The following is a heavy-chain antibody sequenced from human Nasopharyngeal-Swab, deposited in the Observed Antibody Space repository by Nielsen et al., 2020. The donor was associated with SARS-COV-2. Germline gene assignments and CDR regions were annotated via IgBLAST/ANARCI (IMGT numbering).Heavy chain of an antibody. Sequence: ASVKVSCKASGYTFTSYDISWVRQAPGQGLEWMGWISAYNGNTNYAQKLQGRVTMTTDTSTSTAYMELRSLRSDDTAVYYCARDPSYGDYFDYWGQGTLVTVSS. V-gene: IGHV1-18*01. CDR1: GYTFTSYD. CDR3: ARDPSYGDYFDY. J-gene: IGHJ4*02. CDR2: ISAYNGNT. D-gene: IGHD4-17*01.